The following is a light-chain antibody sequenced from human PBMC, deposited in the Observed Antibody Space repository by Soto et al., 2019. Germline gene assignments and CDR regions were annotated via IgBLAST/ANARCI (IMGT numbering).Light chain of an antibody. CDR1: QSVSSN. CDR2: DAS. Sequence: EIVLTQSPATLSLSPGESATLSCRASQSVSSNLAWYQQKPGQAPRLLIYDASNRATGIPARFSGSGSRTDFTLTISSLEPEDFAVYYCPQRSPGPQLTGGGGPKVETK. J-gene: IGKJ4*01. V-gene: IGKV3-11*01. CDR3: PQRSPGPQLT.